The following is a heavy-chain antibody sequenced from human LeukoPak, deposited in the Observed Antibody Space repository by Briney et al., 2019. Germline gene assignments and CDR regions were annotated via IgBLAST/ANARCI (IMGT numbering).Heavy chain of an antibody. J-gene: IGHJ6*03. CDR2: IYYSGGT. Sequence: PSETLSLTCTVSGASISSSSYYWGWIRQPPGKGLEWIGSIYYSGGTYYNPSLKNRVTISVDTSKNQFSLKLSSVTAADMAVYFCARTYRRFYYYYMDVWGKGTTVTVSS. CDR1: GASISSSSYY. CDR3: ARTYRRFYYYYMDV. V-gene: IGHV4-39*07.